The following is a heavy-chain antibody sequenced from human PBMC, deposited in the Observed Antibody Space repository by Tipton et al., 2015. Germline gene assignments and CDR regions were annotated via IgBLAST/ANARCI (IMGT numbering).Heavy chain of an antibody. V-gene: IGHV4-39*07. Sequence: TLSLTCTVSGASISSSSYFWGWIRQSPGKGLEWIGSLYYGGSTYYNPSLTSRVTISVDTSKNQFSLRLTSVTAADTAMYYCARDAGIVAAPSRYFHYWGQGTLVTVSS. CDR2: LYYGGST. CDR3: ARDAGIVAAPSRYFHY. D-gene: IGHD2-15*01. CDR1: GASISSSSYF. J-gene: IGHJ1*01.